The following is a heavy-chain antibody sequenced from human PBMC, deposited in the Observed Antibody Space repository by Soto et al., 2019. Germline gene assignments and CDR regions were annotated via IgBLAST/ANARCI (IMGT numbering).Heavy chain of an antibody. CDR3: ARGVGFCSSSRCSPGYYFDD. CDR1: GFSFSDYG. Sequence: GGSLRPSCAASGFSFSDYGMNWVRQAPGKGLQWVSRIRSSGGYTDYADSVKGRFTISRDNAKNSLFLQMDSLGAEDTAMYYCARGVGFCSSSRCSPGYYFDDWGPGTLVTVSS. J-gene: IGHJ4*02. D-gene: IGHD2-2*01. V-gene: IGHV3-21*01. CDR2: IRSSGGYT.